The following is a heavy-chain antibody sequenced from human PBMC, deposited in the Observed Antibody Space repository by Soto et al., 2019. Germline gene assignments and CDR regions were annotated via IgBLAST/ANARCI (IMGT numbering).Heavy chain of an antibody. J-gene: IGHJ4*02. CDR1: GGSFSGYY. V-gene: IGHV4-34*01. D-gene: IGHD3-10*01. CDR2: INDIGST. CDR3: ARRGGVDY. Sequence: QVHLQQWGAGLLKPSETLSLTCAVYGGSFSGYYWSWLRQPPGKGLEWTGEINDIGSTKYNPSLKSRVTISLDTSKTQFSLKLSAVTAADTAVYYCARRGGVDYWGQGTLVTVSS.